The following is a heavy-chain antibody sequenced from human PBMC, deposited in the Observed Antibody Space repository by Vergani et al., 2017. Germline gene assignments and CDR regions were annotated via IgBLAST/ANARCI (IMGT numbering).Heavy chain of an antibody. CDR2: IRYDGSSE. D-gene: IGHD1-26*01. V-gene: IGHV3-30*02. Sequence: QVQILQSGGGVVQPGGSLRLSCTLSGFTLNTYGIHWVRQAPGKGLEWVSFIRYDGSSEYYGDSVKGRFTISRDKSQNTLYLQMNSLRVEDTALYYCAKQYVGTSDCWGQGTLVTVSS. CDR3: AKQYVGTSDC. CDR1: GFTLNTYG. J-gene: IGHJ4*02.